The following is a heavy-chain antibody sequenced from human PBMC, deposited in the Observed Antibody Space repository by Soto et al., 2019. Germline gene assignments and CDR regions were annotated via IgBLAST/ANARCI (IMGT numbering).Heavy chain of an antibody. Sequence: ASVKVSCKAFGYTFISNYIYWVRQAPGQGLEWMGVINPGGGGVTYAQRFQDRVTMTRDTSSSTVYMELSSLRSEDTAIYYCAKGRDGYDYYLDYWGQGTLVTVSS. J-gene: IGHJ4*02. CDR2: INPGGGGV. CDR1: GYTFISNY. CDR3: AKGRDGYDYYLDY. D-gene: IGHD5-12*01. V-gene: IGHV1-46*01.